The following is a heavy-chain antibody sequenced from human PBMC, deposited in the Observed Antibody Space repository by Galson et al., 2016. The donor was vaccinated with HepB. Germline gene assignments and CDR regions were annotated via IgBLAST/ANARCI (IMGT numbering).Heavy chain of an antibody. J-gene: IGHJ4*02. Sequence: QSGAEVKKPGESLRISCKGSGYSLTSYWISWVRQMPGKGLEWMGWINVGNGNTKNSEKFRGRVTITRDTSASTAYMELSSLRSEDTAVYYCSREPDGPRRFDYWGQGSLVTVSS. D-gene: IGHD5-24*01. CDR2: INVGNGNT. V-gene: IGHV1-3*01. CDR1: GYSLTSYW. CDR3: SREPDGPRRFDY.